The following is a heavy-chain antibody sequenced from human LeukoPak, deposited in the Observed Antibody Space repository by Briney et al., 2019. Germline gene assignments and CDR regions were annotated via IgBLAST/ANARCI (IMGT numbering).Heavy chain of an antibody. CDR1: GDSVSSNSAA. CDR2: TYYRSKWRN. D-gene: IGHD5-18*01. J-gene: IGHJ4*02. CDR3: ARDWPRGYSLALDY. Sequence: SQTLSLTCDISGDSVSSNSAAWNWLRQSPSRGLEWLGRTYYRSKWRNDYALSVKSRITINPDTSRNRFSLQLNSVTPEDTAVYYCARDWPRGYSLALDYWGQGTLVTVSS. V-gene: IGHV6-1*01.